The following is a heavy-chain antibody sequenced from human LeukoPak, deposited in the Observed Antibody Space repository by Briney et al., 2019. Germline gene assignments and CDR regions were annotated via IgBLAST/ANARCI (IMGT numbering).Heavy chain of an antibody. Sequence: SETLFLTCTVSGGSFSSGSYYWNWIRQPPGKGLEWIGYINYSGSTNYNPSLKSRVTISVDTSKNQFSLKLSSVTAADTAVYYCARDLDLGAATSGMDVWGQGTTVTVSS. D-gene: IGHD2-15*01. CDR3: ARDLDLGAATSGMDV. CDR2: INYSGST. CDR1: GGSFSSGSYY. V-gene: IGHV4-61*01. J-gene: IGHJ6*02.